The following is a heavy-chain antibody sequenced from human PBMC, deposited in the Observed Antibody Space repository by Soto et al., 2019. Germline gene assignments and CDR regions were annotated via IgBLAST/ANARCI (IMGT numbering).Heavy chain of an antibody. Sequence: SETLSLTCSVSGGSISGSYWSWIRQSPGKGLEWLGYVYYTGSTNYSPSLRSRVSVSVDTSKNEFSLRLSSVTAADTAVYFCARSVAVPGAHIDYWGQGTQVTVSS. CDR3: ARSVAVPGAHIDY. J-gene: IGHJ4*02. CDR2: VYYTGST. CDR1: GGSISGSY. D-gene: IGHD6-19*01. V-gene: IGHV4-59*01.